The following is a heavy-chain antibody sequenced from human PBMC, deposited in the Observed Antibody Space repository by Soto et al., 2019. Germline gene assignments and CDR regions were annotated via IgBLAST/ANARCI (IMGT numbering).Heavy chain of an antibody. CDR1: GFSLSTSGVG. CDR3: AHSSGTTMVRGVIFDY. V-gene: IGHV2-5*02. J-gene: IGHJ4*02. D-gene: IGHD3-10*01. Sequence: SGPTLVNPTQTLTLTCTFSGFSLSTSGVGVGWIRKPPGKALEWLALIYWDDDKRYSPSLKSRLTITKDTSKNQVVLTMTNMDPVDTATYYCAHSSGTTMVRGVIFDYWGQGTLVTVSS. CDR2: IYWDDDK.